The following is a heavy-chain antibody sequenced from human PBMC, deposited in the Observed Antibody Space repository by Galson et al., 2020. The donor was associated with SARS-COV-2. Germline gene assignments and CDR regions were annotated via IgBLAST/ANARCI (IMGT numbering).Heavy chain of an antibody. CDR2: ISSSSSTI. D-gene: IGHD6-13*01. J-gene: IGHJ6*03. CDR1: GFTFSSYS. V-gene: IGHV3-48*02. CDR3: ARPGYSSSSVAPGSNYYYYYMDV. Sequence: GGSLRLSCAASGFTFSSYSMNWVRQAPGKGLERVSYISSSSSTIYYADSVKGRFTISRDNAKNSLYLQMNSLRDEDTAVYYCARPGYSSSSVAPGSNYYYYYMDVWGKGTTVTVSS.